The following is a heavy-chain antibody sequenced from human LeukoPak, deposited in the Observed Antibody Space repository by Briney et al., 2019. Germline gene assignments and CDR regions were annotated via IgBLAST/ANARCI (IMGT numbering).Heavy chain of an antibody. J-gene: IGHJ4*02. CDR2: IYTSGST. Sequence: SETLSLTCTVSGGSISSYYWSWIRQPAGKGLEWIGRIYTSGSTNYNPSLKSRVTMSVDTSKNQFSLKLSSVTAADTAVYYCARDLVPSGTFDYWGQETLVTVSS. D-gene: IGHD1-26*01. CDR3: ARDLVPSGTFDY. V-gene: IGHV4-4*07. CDR1: GGSISSYY.